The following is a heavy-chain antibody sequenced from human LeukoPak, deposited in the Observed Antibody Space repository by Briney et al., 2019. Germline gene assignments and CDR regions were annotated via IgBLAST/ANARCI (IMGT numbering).Heavy chain of an antibody. D-gene: IGHD3-3*01. CDR3: AKDYDFWSGYSDY. CDR2: IWYDGSNK. CDR1: GFTFSSYA. V-gene: IGHV3-33*06. Sequence: GGSLRLSCAASGFTFSSYAMSWVRQAPGKGLEWVAVIWYDGSNKYYADSVKGRFTISRDNSKNTLYLQMNSLRAEDTAVYYCAKDYDFWSGYSDYWGQGTLVTVSS. J-gene: IGHJ4*02.